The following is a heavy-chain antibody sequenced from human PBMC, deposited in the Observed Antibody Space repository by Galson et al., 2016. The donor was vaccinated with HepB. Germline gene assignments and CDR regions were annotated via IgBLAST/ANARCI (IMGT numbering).Heavy chain of an antibody. CDR3: AKGFYGDFPSWFDP. CDR2: ITWNSGSK. CDR1: GFTFENYA. Sequence: SLRLSCAASGFTFENYAMHWARQVPGKGLEWVSGITWNSGSKGYADSVKGRFTISRDNAKNSLYLQMNSLRPEDTALYYCAKGFYGDFPSWFDPWGQGTLVTVSS. J-gene: IGHJ5*02. D-gene: IGHD4-17*01. V-gene: IGHV3-9*01.